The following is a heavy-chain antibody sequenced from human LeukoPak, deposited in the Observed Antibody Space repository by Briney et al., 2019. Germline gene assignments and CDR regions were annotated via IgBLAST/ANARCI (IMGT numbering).Heavy chain of an antibody. CDR1: GFTFSSYA. V-gene: IGHV3-30-3*01. CDR3: ARGLLCFGWLLYIDDY. D-gene: IGHD3-9*01. J-gene: IGHJ4*02. Sequence: GGSLRLSCAASGFTFSSYAMHWVRQAPGKGLEWVSVISYNGSNEYYAASVKGRFTISRDNSKNTLYLQMNSLRAEDTAVYYCARGLLCFGWLLYIDDYWGQGTLVTVSS. CDR2: ISYNGSNE.